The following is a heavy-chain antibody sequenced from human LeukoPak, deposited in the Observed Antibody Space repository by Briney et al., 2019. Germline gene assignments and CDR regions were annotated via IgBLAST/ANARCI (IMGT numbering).Heavy chain of an antibody. Sequence: GESLKISCKGSGYSFTSYWIGWVRQMPGKGLEWMGIIYDGDADTRYGPSFQGQVTISADKSISTAYLQWSSLKASDTAMYYCARRYYGSGSYYNWFDPWGQGTLVTVSS. D-gene: IGHD3-10*01. V-gene: IGHV5-51*01. J-gene: IGHJ5*02. CDR3: ARRYYGSGSYYNWFDP. CDR1: GYSFTSYW. CDR2: IYDGDADT.